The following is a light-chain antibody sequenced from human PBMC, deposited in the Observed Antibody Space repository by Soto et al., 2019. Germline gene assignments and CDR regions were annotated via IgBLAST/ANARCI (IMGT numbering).Light chain of an antibody. CDR3: KQSKSFPLT. CDR2: GAS. V-gene: IGKV3-20*01. CDR1: QSVSSNY. J-gene: IGKJ4*01. Sequence: EIVLTQSPGTLSLSPGERATLSCRASQSVSSNYLAWYQQKPGQAPRLLIYGASSRATGIPDRFSGSRSGTDFTLTISSLQPEDFATYYCKQSKSFPLTFGGGTKVDIK.